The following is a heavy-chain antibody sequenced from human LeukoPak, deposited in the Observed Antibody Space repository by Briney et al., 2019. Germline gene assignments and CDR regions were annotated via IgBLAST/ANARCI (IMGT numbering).Heavy chain of an antibody. CDR1: GYSISSGYY. D-gene: IGHD3-3*01. CDR3: ARHGATRFLEWLLYLDY. Sequence: PSETPSLTCAVSGYSISSGYYWGWIRQPPGKGLEWIGSIYHSGSTYYNPPLKSRVTISVDTSRNQFSLKLSSVTAADTAVYYCARHGATRFLEWLLYLDYWGQGTLVTVSS. J-gene: IGHJ4*02. CDR2: IYHSGST. V-gene: IGHV4-38-2*01.